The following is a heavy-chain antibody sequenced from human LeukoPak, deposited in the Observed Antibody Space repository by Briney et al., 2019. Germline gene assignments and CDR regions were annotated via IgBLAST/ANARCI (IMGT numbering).Heavy chain of an antibody. CDR2: ISWNSGSI. J-gene: IGHJ3*02. V-gene: IGHV3-9*01. CDR3: ASLVSDSSWEAIAFDI. Sequence: GGSLRLSCAASGFTFDDYAMHWVRQAPGKGLEWVSGISWNSGSIGYADSVKGRFTISRDNAKNSLYLQMNSLRAEDTALYYCASLVSDSSWEAIAFDIWGQGTMVTVSS. CDR1: GFTFDDYA. D-gene: IGHD6-13*01.